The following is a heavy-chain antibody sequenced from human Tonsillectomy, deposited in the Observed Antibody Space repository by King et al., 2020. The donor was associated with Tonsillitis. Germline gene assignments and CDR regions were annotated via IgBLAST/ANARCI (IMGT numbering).Heavy chain of an antibody. J-gene: IGHJ4*02. CDR1: GGSISTSDHY. CDR3: ARYVSGSFDY. V-gene: IGHV4-39*02. CDR2: MDYNGTI. D-gene: IGHD1-26*01. Sequence: QLQESGPGVVKPSETLSLTCTVSGGSISTSDHYWAWIRQPPGKGLEWIGYMDYNGTIFYNPSLMSRITISGGTSENRFSLRLRSVTAADTSVYFCARYVSGSFDYWGQGALVTVSS.